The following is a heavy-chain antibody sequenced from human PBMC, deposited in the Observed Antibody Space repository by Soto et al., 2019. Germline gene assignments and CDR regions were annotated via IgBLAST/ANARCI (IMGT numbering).Heavy chain of an antibody. J-gene: IGHJ4*02. D-gene: IGHD1-26*01. Sequence: EVHLLESGGGLIQPGGSLRLSCAASGFAFSTYAMGWVRQAPGKGLEWVSAISGSGGSTYHVDSVKGRFTISRDSSKNTMLLQMNSLRADDTATYSCVKGVGTKGKYCFDYWGRGTLVTVSS. CDR3: VKGVGTKGKYCFDY. V-gene: IGHV3-23*01. CDR2: ISGSGGST. CDR1: GFAFSTYA.